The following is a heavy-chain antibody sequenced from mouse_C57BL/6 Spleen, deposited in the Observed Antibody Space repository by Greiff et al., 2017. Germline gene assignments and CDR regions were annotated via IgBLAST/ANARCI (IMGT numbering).Heavy chain of an antibody. CDR3: ARADYYGSSPAWFAY. Sequence: VQLQQPGAELVRPGSSVKLSCKASGYTFTSYWMDWVKQRPGQGLEWIGNIYPSDSETHYNQKFKDKATLTVDKSSSTGYMQLSSLTSEDSAVYYCARADYYGSSPAWFAYWGQGNLVTVSA. J-gene: IGHJ3*01. D-gene: IGHD1-1*01. CDR2: IYPSDSET. CDR1: GYTFTSYW. V-gene: IGHV1-61*01.